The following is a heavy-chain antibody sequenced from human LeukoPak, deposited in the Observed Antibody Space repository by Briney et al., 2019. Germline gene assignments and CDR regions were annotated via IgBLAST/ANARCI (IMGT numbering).Heavy chain of an antibody. CDR2: INPNSGGT. V-gene: IGHV1-2*02. CDR1: GYTFTGYY. CDR3: ARDRGSSWYDWFDP. D-gene: IGHD6-13*01. J-gene: IGHJ5*02. Sequence: ASVKVSCKASGYTFTGYYMHWVRQAPGQGLEGMGWINPNSGGTNYAQKFQGRVTMTRDTSISTAYMELSRLRSDDTAVYYCARDRGSSWYDWFDPWGQGTLVTVSS.